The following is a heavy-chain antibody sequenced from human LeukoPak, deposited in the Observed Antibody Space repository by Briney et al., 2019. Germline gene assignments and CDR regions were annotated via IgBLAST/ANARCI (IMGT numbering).Heavy chain of an antibody. D-gene: IGHD3-22*01. Sequence: ASVKVSCKAYGGTFSSYAISWVRQAPGQGLEWMGGIIPIFGTANYAQKFQDRVTITADESTSTAYMELSSLRSEDTAVYYCARTPSRLYDSSGYYYYFDYWGQGTLVTVSS. CDR3: ARTPSRLYDSSGYYYYFDY. J-gene: IGHJ4*02. CDR1: GGTFSSYA. V-gene: IGHV1-69*01. CDR2: IIPIFGTA.